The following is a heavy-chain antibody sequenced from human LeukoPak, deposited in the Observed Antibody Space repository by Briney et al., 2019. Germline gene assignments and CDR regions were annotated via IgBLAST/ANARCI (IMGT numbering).Heavy chain of an antibody. CDR3: AKIGRDGYNVDY. V-gene: IGHV3-23*01. J-gene: IGHJ4*02. Sequence: GGSLRLSCAASGFTLSSYAMSWVRQAPGKGLEWVSAISGSGGSTYYADSVKGRFTISRDNSKNTLYLQMNSLRAEDTAVYYCAKIGRDGYNVDYWGQGTLVTVSS. CDR1: GFTLSSYA. CDR2: ISGSGGST. D-gene: IGHD5-24*01.